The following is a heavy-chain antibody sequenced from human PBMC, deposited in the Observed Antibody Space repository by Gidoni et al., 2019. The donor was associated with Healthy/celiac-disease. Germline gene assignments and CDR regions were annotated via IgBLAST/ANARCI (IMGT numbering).Heavy chain of an antibody. CDR3: ARETSGSYYYYFDY. D-gene: IGHD1-26*01. Sequence: QVQLVESGGGVVQPGRSLRLSCAASGFTFSSYGMHWVRQAPGKGLEWVAVIWYDGSNKYYADSVKGRFTISRDNSKNTLYLQMNSLRAEDTAVYYCARETSGSYYYYFDYWGQGTLVTVSS. CDR1: GFTFSSYG. J-gene: IGHJ4*02. CDR2: IWYDGSNK. V-gene: IGHV3-33*01.